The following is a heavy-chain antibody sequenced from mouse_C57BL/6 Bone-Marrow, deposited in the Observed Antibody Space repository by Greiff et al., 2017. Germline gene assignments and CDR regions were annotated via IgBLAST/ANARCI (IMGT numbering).Heavy chain of an antibody. V-gene: IGHV1-18*01. CDR3: ARHISGYLYAMDY. J-gene: IGHJ4*01. CDR2: INPNNGGT. Sequence: VQLQQSGPELVKPGASVKIPCKASGYTFTDYNMTWVKQSHGKSLEWIGDINPNNGGTNYNQKFKGKATLTVDKSSSTAYMELRSLTSDDTAVYYCARHISGYLYAMDYWGQGTSVTVSS. D-gene: IGHD3-2*02. CDR1: GYTFTDYN.